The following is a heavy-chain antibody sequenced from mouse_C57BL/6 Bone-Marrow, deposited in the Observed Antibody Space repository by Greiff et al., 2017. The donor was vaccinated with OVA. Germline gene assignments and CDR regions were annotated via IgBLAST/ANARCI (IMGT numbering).Heavy chain of an antibody. D-gene: IGHD1-1*01. V-gene: IGHV2-5*01. CDR1: GFSLTSYG. J-gene: IGHJ4*01. CDR3: AKPLYGPYYAMDY. CDR2: IWRGGST. Sequence: QVQLQQSGPGLVQPSQSLSITCTVSGFSLTSYGVHWVRQSPGKGLEWLGVIWRGGSTDYNAAFMSRLSITKDNSKSQVFFKMNSLQADDTAIYYCAKPLYGPYYAMDYWGQGTSVTVSS.